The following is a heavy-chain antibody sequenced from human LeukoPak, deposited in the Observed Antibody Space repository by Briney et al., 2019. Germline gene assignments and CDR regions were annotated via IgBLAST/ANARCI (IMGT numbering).Heavy chain of an antibody. Sequence: SETLSLTCTVSGGSISSYYWSWIRQPPGKGLEWIGYIYYSGSTNYNPSLKSRVTISVDTSKNQFSLKLSSVTAADTAVYYCARALWNRATYGMDVWGQGTTVTVSS. V-gene: IGHV4-59*01. CDR1: GGSISSYY. J-gene: IGHJ6*02. CDR3: ARALWNRATYGMDV. D-gene: IGHD1/OR15-1a*01. CDR2: IYYSGST.